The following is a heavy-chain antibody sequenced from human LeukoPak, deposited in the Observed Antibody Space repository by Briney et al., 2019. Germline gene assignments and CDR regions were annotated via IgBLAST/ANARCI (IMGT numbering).Heavy chain of an antibody. D-gene: IGHD2-15*01. CDR2: TRNKANSYTT. V-gene: IGHV3-72*01. CDR3: ARGYCSGGSCYSGDY. CDR1: GFTLSDHY. J-gene: IGHJ4*02. Sequence: PGGSLRLSCAASGFTLSDHYMDWARQAPGKGLEWVGRTRNKANSYTTEYAASVKGRFTISRDDSKNSLYLQMNSLNTDDTAVYYCARGYCSGGSCYSGDYWGQGTLVTVSS.